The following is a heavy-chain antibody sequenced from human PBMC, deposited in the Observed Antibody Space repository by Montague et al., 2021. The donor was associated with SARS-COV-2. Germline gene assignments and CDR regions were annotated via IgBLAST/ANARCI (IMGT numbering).Heavy chain of an antibody. D-gene: IGHD3-9*01. CDR3: ASSGITLTGLDAFDI. CDR2: TYYRSKWDS. J-gene: IGHJ3*02. Sequence: CAISGDSVSSKSVSSNWNRHSPSRGLDCLGRTYYRSKWDSDYAESVKRRLVITPDTSKNQVSLQLNSVIPEDTAVYFCASSGITLTGLDAFDIRGQGTMVTVSS. V-gene: IGHV6-1*01. CDR1: GDSVSSKSVS.